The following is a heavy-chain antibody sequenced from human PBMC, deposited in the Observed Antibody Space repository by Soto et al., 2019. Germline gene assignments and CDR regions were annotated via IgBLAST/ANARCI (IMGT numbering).Heavy chain of an antibody. Sequence: ASETLSLTCTVSGGSISSYYWSWIRQPPGKGLEWIGYIYYSGSTNYNPSLKSRVTISVDTSKNQFSLKLSSVTAADTAVYYCARLYSSGWYEGYYFDYWGQGTLVTVSS. CDR2: IYYSGST. D-gene: IGHD6-19*01. CDR3: ARLYSSGWYEGYYFDY. V-gene: IGHV4-59*01. J-gene: IGHJ4*02. CDR1: GGSISSYY.